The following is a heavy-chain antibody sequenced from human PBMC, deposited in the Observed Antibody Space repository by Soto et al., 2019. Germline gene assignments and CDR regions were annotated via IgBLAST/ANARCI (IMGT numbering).Heavy chain of an antibody. Sequence: SETLSLTCTVSGGSISTNYWTWIRLPPGKGPEWIGYIYSSGSTNYNPSLRGRVTLSVDASKNQVSLKLSSVNAADTAVYYCARAPANALGHYYYGMDVWGHGTTVTVSS. J-gene: IGHJ6*02. V-gene: IGHV4-59*01. D-gene: IGHD2-2*01. CDR1: GGSISTNY. CDR2: IYSSGST. CDR3: ARAPANALGHYYYGMDV.